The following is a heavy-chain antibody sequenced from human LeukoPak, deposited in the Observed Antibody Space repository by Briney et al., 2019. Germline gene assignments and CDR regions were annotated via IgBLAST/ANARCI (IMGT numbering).Heavy chain of an antibody. D-gene: IGHD5-24*01. V-gene: IGHV3-30-3*01. J-gene: IGHJ4*02. CDR2: ISYDGNIK. CDR3: ARPSPPGDGYNPPDY. CDR1: QRIFSTYT. Sequence: GGSLRLSCAASQRIFSTYTMHWVRQAPGKGLEWAAGISYDGNIKFYADSVKGRFTISRDNSNSTLYLQMNSLRPEDTAVYFCARPSPPGDGYNPPDYWGQGTLVTVSS.